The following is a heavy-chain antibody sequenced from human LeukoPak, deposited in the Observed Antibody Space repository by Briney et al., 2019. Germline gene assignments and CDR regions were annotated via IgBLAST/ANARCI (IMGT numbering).Heavy chain of an antibody. Sequence: GSLRLSCAASGFTFSNPWMYWVRQTPDKGLVWVSRIKYDGSSTVYADSVKGRFTISRDNAKNTLDLQMNSLRAEDTAVYYCARGGPYSSSSLDYWGQGTLVTVSS. CDR3: ARGGPYSSSSLDY. J-gene: IGHJ4*02. D-gene: IGHD6-6*01. V-gene: IGHV3-74*01. CDR1: GFTFSNPW. CDR2: IKYDGSST.